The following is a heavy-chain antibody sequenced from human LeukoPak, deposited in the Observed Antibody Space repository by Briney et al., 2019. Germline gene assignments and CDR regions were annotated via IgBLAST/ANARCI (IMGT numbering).Heavy chain of an antibody. Sequence: GGSLRLSCAASGFTFSSYGMHWVRQAPGKGLEWVAFIRYDGSNKYYADSVKGRITISRDNSKNSLYLQMNSLRAEDTALYYCAKGPLVMDSSSWYYFDYWGQGTLVTVSS. CDR1: GFTFSSYG. V-gene: IGHV3-30*02. CDR3: AKGPLVMDSSSWYYFDY. D-gene: IGHD6-13*01. CDR2: IRYDGSNK. J-gene: IGHJ4*02.